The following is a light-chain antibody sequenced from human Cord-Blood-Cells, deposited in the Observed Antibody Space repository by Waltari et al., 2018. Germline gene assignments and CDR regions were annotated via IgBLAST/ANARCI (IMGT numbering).Light chain of an antibody. V-gene: IGLV2-23*02. CDR3: CSYAGSSMVV. J-gene: IGLJ2*01. Sequence: QSALTQPASVSGSTGQSITISCTGTSSDVGSYNLVSWYQQHPGKAPKLMIYEVSKRPSGVSNHFSGSKSGNTASLTISGLQAEDEADYYCCSYAGSSMVVFGGGTKLTVL. CDR1: SSDVGSYNL. CDR2: EVS.